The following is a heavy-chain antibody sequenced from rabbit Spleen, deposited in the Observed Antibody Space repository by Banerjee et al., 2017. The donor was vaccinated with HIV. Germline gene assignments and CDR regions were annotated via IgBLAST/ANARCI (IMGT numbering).Heavy chain of an antibody. J-gene: IGHJ4*01. CDR1: GFDLSRYG. Sequence: QEQLVESGGGLVQPGGSLKLSCKASGFDLSRYGVSWVRQAPGKGLEWIACIDTGSSGFTYFASWAKGRFTISKTSSTTVTLQMTSLTAADTATYFCATYVDYDGDFNLWGQGTLVTVS. V-gene: IGHV1S45*01. CDR3: ATYVDYDGDFNL. CDR2: IDTGSSGFT. D-gene: IGHD2-1*01.